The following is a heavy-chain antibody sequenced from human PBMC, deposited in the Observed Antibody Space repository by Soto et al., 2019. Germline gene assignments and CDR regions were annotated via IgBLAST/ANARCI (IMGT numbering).Heavy chain of an antibody. CDR2: IKSKTDGGTT. V-gene: IGHV3-15*01. D-gene: IGHD3-3*01. J-gene: IGHJ6*02. CDR1: GFTCSNAW. Sequence: GSLRPSCAASGFTCSNAWVIWVRQAPGNGLEWVGRIKSKTDGGTTDYAAPVKGRFTISRDDSKNTLYLQMNSLKTEDTAVYYCTVTTGQYYYYYGMDVWGQGTTVTVSS. CDR3: TVTTGQYYYYYGMDV.